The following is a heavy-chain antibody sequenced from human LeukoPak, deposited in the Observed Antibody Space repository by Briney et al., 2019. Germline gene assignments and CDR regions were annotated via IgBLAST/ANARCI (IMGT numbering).Heavy chain of an antibody. V-gene: IGHV3-74*01. J-gene: IGHJ4*02. CDR3: LAAAGTIG. D-gene: IGHD6-13*01. Sequence: PGGSVRLSCAASGFTFSSYWMHWVRQAPGKGLVWVSRVNNDGSTTSYADSVRGRFTISRDNTKNTLYLQMNSLRAEDTAVYFCLAAAGTIGWGQGTLVTVSS. CDR2: VNNDGSTT. CDR1: GFTFSSYW.